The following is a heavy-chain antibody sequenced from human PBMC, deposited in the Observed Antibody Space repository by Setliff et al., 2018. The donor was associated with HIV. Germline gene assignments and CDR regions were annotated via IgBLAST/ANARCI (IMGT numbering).Heavy chain of an antibody. Sequence: GGSLRLSCAASGFTFSSYSMNWVRQAPGKGLEWISSISSISTYIYYADSVKGRFTISRDNANNSLYLQMNSLIAEDTAVYYCAGDPKPKFWSGNSPFDYWNQETQVTVSS. V-gene: IGHV3-21*01. CDR2: ISSISTYI. CDR1: GFTFSSYS. D-gene: IGHD3-3*01. CDR3: AGDPKPKFWSGNSPFDY. J-gene: IGHJ4*02.